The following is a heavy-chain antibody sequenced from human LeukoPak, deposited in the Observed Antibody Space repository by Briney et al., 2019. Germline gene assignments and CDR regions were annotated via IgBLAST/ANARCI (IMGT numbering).Heavy chain of an antibody. J-gene: IGHJ5*02. V-gene: IGHV4-4*07. CDR2: IYYSGST. CDR3: ARYYDFWSGSPNWFDP. CDR1: GGSISSYY. Sequence: SETLSLTCTVSGGSISSYYWSWIRQPAGKGLEWIGRIYYSGSTNYNPSLKSRVTISVDTSKNQFSLKLSSVTAADTAVYYCARYYDFWSGSPNWFDPWGQGTLVTVSS. D-gene: IGHD3-3*01.